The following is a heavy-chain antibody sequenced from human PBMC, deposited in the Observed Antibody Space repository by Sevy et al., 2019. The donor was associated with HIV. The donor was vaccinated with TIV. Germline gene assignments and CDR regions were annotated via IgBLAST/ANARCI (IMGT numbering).Heavy chain of an antibody. J-gene: IGHJ6*02. CDR1: GYTLTELS. CDR3: ATVVREGDGYYYYYGMDV. CDR2: FDPEDGET. D-gene: IGHD3-16*01. V-gene: IGHV1-24*01. Sequence: ASVNVSCKVSGYTLTELSMHWVRQAPGKGLEWMGGFDPEDGETIYAQKFQGRVTMTEDTSTDTAYLELSSLRSEDTAVYYCATVVREGDGYYYYYGMDVWGQGTTVTVSS.